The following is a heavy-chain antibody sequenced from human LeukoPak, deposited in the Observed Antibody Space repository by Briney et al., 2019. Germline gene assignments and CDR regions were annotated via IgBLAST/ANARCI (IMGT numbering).Heavy chain of an antibody. Sequence: PSETLSLXCAVYGGSFSGYYWSWSRQPPGKGLEWIGEINHSGNTNYNPSLKSRVTISVDTSKNQFSLKLSSVTAADTAVYYCARTIDSGSSRYAFDIWGQGTMVTVSS. CDR1: GGSFSGYY. CDR2: INHSGNT. CDR3: ARTIDSGSSRYAFDI. D-gene: IGHD1-26*01. V-gene: IGHV4-34*01. J-gene: IGHJ3*02.